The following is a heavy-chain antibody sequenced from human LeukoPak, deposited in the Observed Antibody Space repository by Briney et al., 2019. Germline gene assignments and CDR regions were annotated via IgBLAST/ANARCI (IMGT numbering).Heavy chain of an antibody. D-gene: IGHD6-19*01. CDR1: GFIFSDDN. CDR2: ISSGSSTI. V-gene: IGHV3-48*01. J-gene: IGHJ4*02. Sequence: GGSLRLSCAASGFIFSDDNMNWVRQAPGKGLEWVSYISSGSSTIYYADSVEGRFTISRDNSKNTLYLQMNSLRAEDTAVYYCARAHSSGWSTLDYWGQGTLVTVSS. CDR3: ARAHSSGWSTLDY.